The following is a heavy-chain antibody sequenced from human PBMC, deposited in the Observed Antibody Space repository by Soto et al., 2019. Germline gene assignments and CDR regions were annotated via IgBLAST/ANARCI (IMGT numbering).Heavy chain of an antibody. D-gene: IGHD3-22*01. Sequence: EVQLVESGGGLVQPGGSLRLSCAASGFTFNSFWMHWVRQAPGQGPVWVSRVSTDGSSTNYADSVKGRFTISRDNAKNTLYLQMNSLRAEDTAVYYCARSCYYDSTGFYASEKCVFDIWGRGTMVTVSS. V-gene: IGHV3-74*01. CDR3: ARSCYYDSTGFYASEKCVFDI. CDR2: VSTDGSST. J-gene: IGHJ3*02. CDR1: GFTFNSFW.